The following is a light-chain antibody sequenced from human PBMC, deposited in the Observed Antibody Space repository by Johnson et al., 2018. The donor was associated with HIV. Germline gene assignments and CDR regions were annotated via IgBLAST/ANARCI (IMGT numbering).Light chain of an antibody. CDR1: TSNIGNNY. Sequence: QAVLTQPPSVSAAPGQKVTISCSGSTSNIGNNYVSWYQQLPGTAPKLLIYEKNKRPSGIPDRFSASKSGTSATLVITGLQTGDEADYYCGAWDSSLSAHFVVGTGTKVTVL. V-gene: IGLV1-51*02. J-gene: IGLJ1*01. CDR3: GAWDSSLSAHFV. CDR2: EKN.